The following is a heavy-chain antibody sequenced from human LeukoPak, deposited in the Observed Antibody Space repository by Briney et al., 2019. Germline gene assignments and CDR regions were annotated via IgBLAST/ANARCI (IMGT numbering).Heavy chain of an antibody. CDR2: IYYSGST. D-gene: IGHD2-15*01. CDR1: GGSISSYY. J-gene: IGHJ3*02. V-gene: IGHV4-59*01. Sequence: SETLSLTCTVSGGSISSYYWSWIRQPPGKGLEWIGYIYYSGSTNYNPSLKSRVTISVDTSKNQFSLKLSSVTAADTAVYYCAREDIVVVVAATWGAFDIWGQGTMVTVSS. CDR3: AREDIVVVVAATWGAFDI.